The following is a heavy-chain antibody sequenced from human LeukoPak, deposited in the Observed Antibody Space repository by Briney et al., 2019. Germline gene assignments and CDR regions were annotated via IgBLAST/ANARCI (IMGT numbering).Heavy chain of an antibody. CDR2: IYYSGST. V-gene: IGHV4-59*01. J-gene: IGHJ3*02. Sequence: SETLSLTCTVSGGSISSYYWSWIRQPPGKGLEWIGYIYYSGSTNYNPSLKSRVTISVDTSKNQFSLKLSSVTAADTAVYYCAGEKAVAGSGDAFDIWGQGTMVTVSS. CDR1: GGSISSYY. D-gene: IGHD6-19*01. CDR3: AGEKAVAGSGDAFDI.